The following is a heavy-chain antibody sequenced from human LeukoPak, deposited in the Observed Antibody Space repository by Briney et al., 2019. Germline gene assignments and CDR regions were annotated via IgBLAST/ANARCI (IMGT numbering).Heavy chain of an antibody. V-gene: IGHV3-30*04. J-gene: IGHJ6*02. CDR2: ISYDGSNK. CDR1: GFTFSSYA. CDR3: ARDYGSSWHYYYYGMDV. Sequence: GRSLRLSCAASGFTFSSYAMHWVRQAPGKGLEWVAVISYDGSNKYYADSVKGRFTISRDNSKNTLYLQMNSLRAEDTAVYYCARDYGSSWHYYYYGMDVWGQGTTVTVSS. D-gene: IGHD6-13*01.